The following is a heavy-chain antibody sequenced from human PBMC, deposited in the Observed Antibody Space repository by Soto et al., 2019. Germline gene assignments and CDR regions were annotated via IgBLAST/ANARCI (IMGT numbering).Heavy chain of an antibody. V-gene: IGHV4-38-2*02. CDR2: IYHTGSA. J-gene: IGHJ4*02. Sequence: LVIPSLTGPVSGYSISRGYRWVWLRKRPGKGLEWIGSIYHTGSAYYNPSLRSRVTISVDTSKNQFSLKLTSVTAADTAVYYCGRETYNDFWSGSLPVDYWGQGALVTVSA. D-gene: IGHD3-3*01. CDR1: GYSISRGYR. CDR3: GRETYNDFWSGSLPVDY.